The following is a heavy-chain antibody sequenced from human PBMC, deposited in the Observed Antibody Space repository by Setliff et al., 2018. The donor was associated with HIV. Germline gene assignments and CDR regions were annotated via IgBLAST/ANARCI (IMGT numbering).Heavy chain of an antibody. V-gene: IGHV4-61*01. D-gene: IGHD2-8*02. CDR2: IYYGGST. Sequence: KPSETLSLTCTVSGGSVSSGSYYWSWIRQPPGKGLEWIGYIYYGGSTNYNPSLKSRVTISVDTSKNQFSLKVSSVAAADTAVYYCARVSITYWYSIPRDYYYYMDVWGEGTTVTVSS. CDR3: ARVSITYWYSIPRDYYYYMDV. CDR1: GGSVSSGSYY. J-gene: IGHJ6*03.